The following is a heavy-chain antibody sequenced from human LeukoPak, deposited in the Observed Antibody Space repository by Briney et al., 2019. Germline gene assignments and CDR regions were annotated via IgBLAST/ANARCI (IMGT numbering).Heavy chain of an antibody. V-gene: IGHV3-21*01. D-gene: IGHD3-16*01. Sequence: GGTLRLSCAASGFTFTNYGMNWVRQAPGKGLEWLSGISPRGGGTYYADSVKGRFTISRDNAKNSLYLQMNSLRAEDTAVYYCARDLMDAFDIWGQGTMVTVSS. CDR3: ARDLMDAFDI. J-gene: IGHJ3*02. CDR2: ISPRGGGT. CDR1: GFTFTNYG.